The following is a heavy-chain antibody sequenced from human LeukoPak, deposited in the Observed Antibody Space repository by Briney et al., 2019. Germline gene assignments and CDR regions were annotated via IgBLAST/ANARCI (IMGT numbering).Heavy chain of an antibody. CDR3: TRPYYGSGSYYDYFDY. Sequence: PGGSLRLSCTASGFTFGDYATSWFRQAPGKGLEWVGFIRSKAYGGTTEYAASVKGRFTISRDDPKSIAYLQMNSLKTEDTAVYYCTRPYYGSGSYYDYFDYWGQGTLVTVSS. CDR2: IRSKAYGGTT. J-gene: IGHJ4*02. CDR1: GFTFGDYA. V-gene: IGHV3-49*03. D-gene: IGHD3-10*01.